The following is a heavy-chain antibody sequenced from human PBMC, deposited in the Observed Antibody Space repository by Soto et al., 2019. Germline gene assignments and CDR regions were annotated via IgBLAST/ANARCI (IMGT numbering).Heavy chain of an antibody. J-gene: IGHJ3*01. CDR3: AKDGQYRTDGSDV. CDR2: LSRGGGTT. CDR1: GFTFSSHG. V-gene: IGHV3-23*01. Sequence: EAQLLESGGEWAQPGGSLRLYCAASGFTFSSHGMSWVRQAPGTGLEWIAGLSRGGGTTYYADSVKGRFTISRDNSKNPMDLIMNSLKVEDTALYYCAKDGQYRTDGSDVWGQGTMVTVSS. D-gene: IGHD6-6*01.